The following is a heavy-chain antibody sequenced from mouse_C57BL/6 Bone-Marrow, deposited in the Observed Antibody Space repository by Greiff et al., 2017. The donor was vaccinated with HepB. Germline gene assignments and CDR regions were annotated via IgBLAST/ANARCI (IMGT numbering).Heavy chain of an antibody. J-gene: IGHJ1*03. CDR2: IRSKSNNYAT. V-gene: IGHV10-1*01. CDR1: GFSFNTYA. CDR3: VRALYYGSSYWYFDV. Sequence: EVMLVESGGGLVQPKGSLKLSCAASGFSFNTYAMNWVRQAPGKGLEWVARIRSKSNNYATYYADSVKDRFTISRDDSESMLYLQMNNLKTEDTAMYYCVRALYYGSSYWYFDVWGTGTTVTVSS. D-gene: IGHD1-1*01.